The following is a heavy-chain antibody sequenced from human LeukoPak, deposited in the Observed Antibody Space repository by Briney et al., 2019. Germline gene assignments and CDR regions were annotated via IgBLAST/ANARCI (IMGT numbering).Heavy chain of an antibody. CDR2: INPSGGST. J-gene: IGHJ4*02. V-gene: IGHV1-46*01. CDR1: GYTFTSYY. CDR3: ARDGVPYYDSSGYHFDY. D-gene: IGHD3-22*01. Sequence: GASVKVSCKASGYTFTSYYMHRVRQAPGQGLEWMGIINPSGGSTSYAQKFQGRVTMTRDTSTSTVYMELSSLRSEDTAVYYCARDGVPYYDSSGYHFDYWGQGTLVTVSS.